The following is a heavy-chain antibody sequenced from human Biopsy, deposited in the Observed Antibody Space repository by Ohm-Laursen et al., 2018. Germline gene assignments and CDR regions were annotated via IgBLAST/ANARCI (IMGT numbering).Heavy chain of an antibody. CDR1: SYTFTDYN. CDR2: INRKTGAT. CDR3: ARDPLNGHKHFDY. V-gene: IGHV1-2*02. J-gene: IGHJ4*02. Sequence: ASVKVSCKASSYTFTDYNIHWMRQAPGQGLEWLGYINRKTGATNYAQKFQGTVTMTRDTSISTAYLALGSLRSADTAIYYCARDPLNGHKHFDYWGQGSLVTVPS. D-gene: IGHD2-8*01.